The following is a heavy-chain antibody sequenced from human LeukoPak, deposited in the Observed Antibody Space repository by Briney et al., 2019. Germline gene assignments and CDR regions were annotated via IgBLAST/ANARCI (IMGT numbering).Heavy chain of an antibody. V-gene: IGHV1-18*01. CDR1: GGTFSSYA. CDR2: ISAYNGNT. J-gene: IGHJ4*02. CDR3: ARDREVWLRPRRRYYFHY. Sequence: ASVKVSCKASGGTFSSYAISWVRQAPGQGLEWMGWISAYNGNTNYAQKLQGRVTMTTDTSTSTAYMELRSLRSDDTAVYYCARDREVWLRPRRRYYFHYWGQGTLVTVSS. D-gene: IGHD5-12*01.